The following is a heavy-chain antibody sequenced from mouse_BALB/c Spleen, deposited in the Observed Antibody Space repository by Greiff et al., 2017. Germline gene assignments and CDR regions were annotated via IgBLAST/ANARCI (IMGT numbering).Heavy chain of an antibody. CDR2: INSNGGST. J-gene: IGHJ4*01. CDR1: GFTFSSYG. V-gene: IGHV5-6-3*01. CDR3: ARAGYYYAMDY. Sequence: EVKVVESGGGLVQPGGSLKLSCAASGFTFSSYGMSWVRQTPDKRLELVATINSNGGSTYYPDSVKGRFTISRDNAKNTLYLQMSSLKSEDTAMYYCARAGYYYAMDYWGQGTSVTVSS.